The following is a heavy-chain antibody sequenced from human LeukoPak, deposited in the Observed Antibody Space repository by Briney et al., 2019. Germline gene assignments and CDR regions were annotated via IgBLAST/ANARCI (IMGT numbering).Heavy chain of an antibody. CDR1: GFTFSSNA. CDR2: ISDSGGTT. J-gene: IGHJ4*02. Sequence: GGSLRLSCAASGFTFSSNAMSWVRQAPGKGLEWVSGISDSGGTTYYADSVKGRFTISRDNSKNTLYLQMNSLRAEDTALYYCAKTHPSDWYLDYWGQGTLVTVSS. V-gene: IGHV3-23*01. CDR3: AKTHPSDWYLDY. D-gene: IGHD6-19*01.